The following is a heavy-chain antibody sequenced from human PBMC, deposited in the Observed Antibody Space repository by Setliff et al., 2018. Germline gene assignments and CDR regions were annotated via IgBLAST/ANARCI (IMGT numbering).Heavy chain of an antibody. CDR2: INPGGLSS. D-gene: IGHD6-25*01. CDR1: GYTFGDYI. CDR3: ARAGLAAAGRKGVFDH. Sequence: ASVKVSCKTSGYTFGDYIISWVRQAPGGGLEWMGIINPGGLSSSSTQKFEGRVTMTRDTSTSTVYMELNSLTSDDTAVYYCARAGLAAAGRKGVFDHWGQGTLVTVSS. V-gene: IGHV1-46*01. J-gene: IGHJ4*02.